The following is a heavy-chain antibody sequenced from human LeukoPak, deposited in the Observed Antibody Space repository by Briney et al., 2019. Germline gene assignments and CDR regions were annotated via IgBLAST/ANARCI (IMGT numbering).Heavy chain of an antibody. V-gene: IGHV1-69*01. CDR3: AIFQGTYGDNDNDF. D-gene: IGHD4-17*01. Sequence: SVKVSCKASGGTFRSFAINWVRQAPGKGLEWMGGIIPMINTPKYAQRFQGRVSITADESTSTGYMEVSSLRSEDTAVYYCAIFQGTYGDNDNDFRGQGTLVTVSS. CDR1: GGTFRSFA. J-gene: IGHJ4*02. CDR2: IIPMINTP.